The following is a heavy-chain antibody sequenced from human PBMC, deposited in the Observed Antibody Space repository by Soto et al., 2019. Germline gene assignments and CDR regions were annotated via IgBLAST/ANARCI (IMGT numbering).Heavy chain of an antibody. CDR1: GLMFNTYA. Sequence: GSLRLSCEASGLMFNTYAMTWVRQAPGKGLEWVATITSTGGGTYYADSVKGRFTISRDNSNNRLYLQMYSLRAEDTAVYFCANRPRYYNMDVWGQGTTVTVSS. V-gene: IGHV3-23*01. D-gene: IGHD6-6*01. CDR2: ITSTGGGT. CDR3: ANRPRYYNMDV. J-gene: IGHJ6*02.